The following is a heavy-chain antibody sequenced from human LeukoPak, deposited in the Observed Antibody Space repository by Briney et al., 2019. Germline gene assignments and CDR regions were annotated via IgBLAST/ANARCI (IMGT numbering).Heavy chain of an antibody. CDR1: GGSFSGYY. D-gene: IGHD5-18*01. CDR3: ARGRYSYGYF. V-gene: IGHV4-34*01. Sequence: PSETLSLTCAVYGGSFSGYYWSWIRQPPGKGLEWIGEINHSGSTNYNPSLKSRVTISVDTSKNQFSLKLGSVTAADTAVYYCARGRYSYGYFWGQGTLVTVSS. J-gene: IGHJ4*02. CDR2: INHSGST.